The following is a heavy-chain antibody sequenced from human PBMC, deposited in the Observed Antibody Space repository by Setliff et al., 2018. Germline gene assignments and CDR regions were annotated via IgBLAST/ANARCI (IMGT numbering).Heavy chain of an antibody. CDR1: GGSISGASIRSYY. V-gene: IGHV4-61*01. CDR3: ARDLGPWDPVDF. J-gene: IGHJ4*02. D-gene: IGHD1-26*01. Sequence: KSSETLSLTCTVSGGSISGASIRSYYWSWIRQPPGKGLEFIGYVYYSGTTNYDPSLKSRVTISVDTSKNQFSLKLNSVTAADTAVYYCARDLGPWDPVDFWGQGMLVTVSS. CDR2: VYYSGTT.